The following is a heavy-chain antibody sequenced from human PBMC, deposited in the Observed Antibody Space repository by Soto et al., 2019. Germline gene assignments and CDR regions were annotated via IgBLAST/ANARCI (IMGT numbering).Heavy chain of an antibody. J-gene: IGHJ5*02. CDR2: IIPIFGTA. V-gene: IGHV1-69*06. CDR3: ARAVDYCSGGSCYISWFDP. CDR1: GGTFSSYA. Sequence: SVKVSCKASGGTFSSYAISWVRQAPGQGLEWMGGIIPIFGTANYAQKFQGRVTITADKSTSTAYMELSSLRSEDTAVYYCARAVDYCSGGSCYISWFDPWGQGTLVTVSS. D-gene: IGHD2-15*01.